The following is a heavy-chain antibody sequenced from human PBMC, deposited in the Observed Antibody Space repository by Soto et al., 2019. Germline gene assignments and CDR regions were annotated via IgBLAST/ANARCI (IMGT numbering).Heavy chain of an antibody. Sequence: GGSLRLSCAASGFTFSSYAMSWVRQAPGKGLEWVSAISGSGGSTYYADSVKGRFTISRDNSKNTLYLQMNSLRAEDTAVYYCAKEGVTMVRGVIINWYFDLWGRGTLVTVSS. CDR1: GFTFSSYA. J-gene: IGHJ2*01. D-gene: IGHD3-10*01. V-gene: IGHV3-23*01. CDR3: AKEGVTMVRGVIINWYFDL. CDR2: ISGSGGST.